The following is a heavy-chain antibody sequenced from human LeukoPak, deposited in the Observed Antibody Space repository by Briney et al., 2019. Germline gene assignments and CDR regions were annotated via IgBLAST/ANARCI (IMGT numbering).Heavy chain of an antibody. J-gene: IGHJ5*02. V-gene: IGHV3-30*02. Sequence: GGSLRLSCAASGFTFSRSWMSWVRQAPGKGLEWVAFIRYDGSNKYYADSVKGRFTISRDNSKNTLYLQMNSLRAEDTAVYYCARGFNYDKGDWFDPWGQGTLVTVSS. CDR1: GFTFSRSW. D-gene: IGHD3-16*01. CDR2: IRYDGSNK. CDR3: ARGFNYDKGDWFDP.